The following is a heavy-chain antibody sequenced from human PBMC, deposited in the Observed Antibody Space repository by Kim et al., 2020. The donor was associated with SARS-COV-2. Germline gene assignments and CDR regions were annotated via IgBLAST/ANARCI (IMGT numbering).Heavy chain of an antibody. J-gene: IGHJ3*02. CDR1: GYTFTSYY. CDR3: ARGGGAQYYYDSSGYPDAFDI. CDR2: INPSGGST. D-gene: IGHD3-22*01. Sequence: ASVKVSCKASGYTFTSYYMHWVRQAPGQGLEWMGIINPSGGSTSYAQKFQGRVTMTRDTSTSTVYMELSSLRSEDTAVYYCARGGGAQYYYDSSGYPDAFDIWGQGTMVTVSS. V-gene: IGHV1-46*01.